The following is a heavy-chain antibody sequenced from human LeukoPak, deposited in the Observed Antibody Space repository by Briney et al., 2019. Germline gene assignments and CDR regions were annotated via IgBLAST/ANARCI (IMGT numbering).Heavy chain of an antibody. D-gene: IGHD2-15*01. CDR2: SNWNGGST. V-gene: IGHV3-20*01. CDR3: ARDSDCSGGSCPNWFDP. CDR1: GFTFDDYG. Sequence: GGSLRLSCAASGFTFDDYGMCWFLQAPGKGVEGVSGSNWNGGSTGYEDSVKGRFTISRDNAKNSLYLQMNSLRAEDTALYHCARDSDCSGGSCPNWFDPCGQGTLVTVSS. J-gene: IGHJ5*02.